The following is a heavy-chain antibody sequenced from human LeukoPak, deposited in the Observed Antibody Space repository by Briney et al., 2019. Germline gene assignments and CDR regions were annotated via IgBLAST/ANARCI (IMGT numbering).Heavy chain of an antibody. J-gene: IGHJ4*02. V-gene: IGHV3-30-3*01. CDR2: ISYDGSNK. Sequence: GGSLRLSCAAPGFTFSSYAMHWVRQAPGKGLEWVAVISYDGSNKYYADSVKGRFTISRDNSKNTLYLQMNSLRAEDTAVYYCARDPYPPYFDYWGQGTLVTVSS. CDR1: GFTFSSYA. CDR3: ARDPYPPYFDY.